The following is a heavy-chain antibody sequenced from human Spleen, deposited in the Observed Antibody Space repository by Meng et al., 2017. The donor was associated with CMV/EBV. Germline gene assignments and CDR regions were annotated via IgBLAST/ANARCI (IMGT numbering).Heavy chain of an antibody. D-gene: IGHD3-16*01. CDR2: INSDGSLT. J-gene: IGHJ4*02. Sequence: GESLKISCAASGFTFSSYWMYWVRQGPGKGLVWVSRINSDGSLTSYVDSVKGRFTISRDNAKNTLYLQMNSLRAEDTAIYYCARRGGPNMGARFFDYWGQGMLVTVSS. CDR1: GFTFSSYW. CDR3: ARRGGPNMGARFFDY. V-gene: IGHV3-74*01.